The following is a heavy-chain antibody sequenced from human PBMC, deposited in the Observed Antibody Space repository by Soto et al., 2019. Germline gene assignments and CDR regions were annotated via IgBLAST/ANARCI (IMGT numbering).Heavy chain of an antibody. CDR1: GYSFTSYW. Sequence: GESLRISCKGSGYSFTSYWIGWVRQMPGKGLEWMGIIYPGDSDTTYSPSFQGQVTISADKSISTAYLQWSSLKASDTAMYYCARSRRGAYSSGWYSPSGYYNYGIDVWGQGTKVTVS. CDR2: IYPGDSDT. D-gene: IGHD6-19*01. CDR3: ARSRRGAYSSGWYSPSGYYNYGIDV. J-gene: IGHJ6*02. V-gene: IGHV5-51*01.